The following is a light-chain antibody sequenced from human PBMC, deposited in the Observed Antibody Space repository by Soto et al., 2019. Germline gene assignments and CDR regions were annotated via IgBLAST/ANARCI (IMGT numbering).Light chain of an antibody. Sequence: QSVLTQPPSVSGAPGQRVTISCTGSSSNIGAGYDVHWYQQLPGTAPKLLIYGNSNRPSGVPDRFSGSKAGTSASLAITGLHAGDESEYYCQSYDSSLSGWVFGGGTKLTVL. CDR2: GNS. CDR1: SSNIGAGYD. V-gene: IGLV1-40*01. CDR3: QSYDSSLSGWV. J-gene: IGLJ3*02.